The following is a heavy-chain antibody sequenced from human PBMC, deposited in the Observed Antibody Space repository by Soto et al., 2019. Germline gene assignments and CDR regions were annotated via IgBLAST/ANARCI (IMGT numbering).Heavy chain of an antibody. V-gene: IGHV4-34*01. Sequence: SETLSLTCAVYGGSFSGYYWSWIRQPPGKGLEWIGEINHSGSINYNPSLKSRVTISVDTSKNQFSLKLSSVTAADTAVYYCARGGPRWRPDTARGYSYGSGFDYWGQGTLVTVSS. J-gene: IGHJ4*02. CDR1: GGSFSGYY. CDR2: INHSGSI. D-gene: IGHD5-18*01. CDR3: ARGGPRWRPDTARGYSYGSGFDY.